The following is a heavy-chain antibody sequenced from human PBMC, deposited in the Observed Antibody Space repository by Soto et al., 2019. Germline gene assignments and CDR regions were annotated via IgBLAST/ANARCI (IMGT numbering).Heavy chain of an antibody. V-gene: IGHV3-23*01. CDR3: AKDVSLGAYYFDY. CDR1: GFTFSSYG. Sequence: GGSLRISFAASGFTFSSYGMSWVRQAPGKGLEWVSAISGSGGSTYYADSVKGRFTISRDNSKKTLYLQMNSLRAEDTAVYYCAKDVSLGAYYFDYGGQGNLVTFSS. D-gene: IGHD1-26*01. CDR2: ISGSGGST. J-gene: IGHJ4*02.